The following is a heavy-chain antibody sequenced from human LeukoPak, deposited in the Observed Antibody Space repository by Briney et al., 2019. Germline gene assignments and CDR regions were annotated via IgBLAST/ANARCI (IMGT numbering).Heavy chain of an antibody. V-gene: IGHV3-21*01. CDR1: GFNFGSYA. CDR3: ARDQGGERWFDP. D-gene: IGHD3-16*01. Sequence: TGGSLRLSCAASGFNFGSYAMIWVRHAPGKGLECVSYISSGSSFIYYADSVKGRFTIPRDNAKNSLYLQMNSLRAEDTAIYYCARDQGGERWFDPWGQGTLVTVSS. J-gene: IGHJ5*02. CDR2: ISSGSSFI.